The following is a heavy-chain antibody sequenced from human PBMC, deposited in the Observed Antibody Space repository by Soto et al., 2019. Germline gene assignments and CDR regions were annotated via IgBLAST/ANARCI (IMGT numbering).Heavy chain of an antibody. V-gene: IGHV3-33*01. J-gene: IGHJ4*02. CDR2: IWYDGSNK. Sequence: QVQLVESGGGVVQPGRSLRLSWAASGFTFSSYGMHWVRQAPGKGLEWVAVIWYDGSNKYYADSVKGRCTISRDNSKNTLYLQMNSLRAEDTDVYYCARAIEGGIDYWGQGTLVTVSS. D-gene: IGHD3-16*01. CDR3: ARAIEGGIDY. CDR1: GFTFSSYG.